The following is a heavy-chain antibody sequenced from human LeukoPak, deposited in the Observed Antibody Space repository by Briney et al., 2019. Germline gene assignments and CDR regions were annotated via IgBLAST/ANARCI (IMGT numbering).Heavy chain of an antibody. J-gene: IGHJ2*01. Sequence: GESLKISCTGYGYSFTSYWIGWVRQMPGKGLEWMGIIYPGDSDTRYSPSFQGQVTISADKSISTAYLQWSRLKASDTAMYHCARHASRQFYDFWSGYWYFDLWGRGTLVTVSS. CDR2: IYPGDSDT. CDR1: GYSFTSYW. CDR3: ARHASRQFYDFWSGYWYFDL. V-gene: IGHV5-51*01. D-gene: IGHD3-3*01.